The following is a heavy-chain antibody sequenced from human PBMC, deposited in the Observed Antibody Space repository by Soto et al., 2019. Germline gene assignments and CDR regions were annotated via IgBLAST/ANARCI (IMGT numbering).Heavy chain of an antibody. V-gene: IGHV3-11*01. D-gene: IGHD1-7*01. Sequence: GGSLRLSCAASGFTFSDYYMSWIRQAPGKGLEWVSYISSSGSTIYYADSVKGRFTISRDNAKNSLYLQMNSLRAGDTAVYYCARETYNWNYVFDYWGQGTLVTVSS. CDR1: GFTFSDYY. CDR3: ARETYNWNYVFDY. CDR2: ISSSGSTI. J-gene: IGHJ4*02.